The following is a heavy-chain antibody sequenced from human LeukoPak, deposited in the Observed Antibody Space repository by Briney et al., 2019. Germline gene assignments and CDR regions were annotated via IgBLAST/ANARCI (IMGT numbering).Heavy chain of an antibody. D-gene: IGHD6-19*01. Sequence: GGSLRLSCAASGFTFSSYAMSWVRQAPGKGLEWVSAIGSDFNTHYADSVKGRFTISRDNSKNTLYLQMRSLGVEDTAVYYCAKDILQWTFDSWGRGILVTVSS. V-gene: IGHV3-23*01. CDR2: IGSDFNT. J-gene: IGHJ4*02. CDR1: GFTFSSYA. CDR3: AKDILQWTFDS.